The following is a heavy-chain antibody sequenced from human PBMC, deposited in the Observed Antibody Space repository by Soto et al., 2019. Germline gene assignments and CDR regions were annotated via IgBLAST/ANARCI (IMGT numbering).Heavy chain of an antibody. CDR1: GFIFSSFR. CDR3: ATRLYCSSTSCYPYYFDY. CDR2: ISGSGGST. J-gene: IGHJ4*02. Sequence: SLILSCGASGFIFSSFRMHRVRQSPGKWLEWVSAISGSGGSTYYADSVKGRFTISRDNSKNTLYLQMNSLRAEDTAVYYCATRLYCSSTSCYPYYFDYWGQGTLVTVSS. D-gene: IGHD2-2*01. V-gene: IGHV3-23*01.